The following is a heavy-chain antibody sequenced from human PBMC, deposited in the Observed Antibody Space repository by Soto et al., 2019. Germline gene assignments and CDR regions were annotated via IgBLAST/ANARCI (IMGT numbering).Heavy chain of an antibody. CDR2: IYYSGST. D-gene: IGHD4-17*01. CDR1: GGSISSGCYY. V-gene: IGHV4-31*03. Sequence: SETLSLTSTVPGGSISSGCYYWSWIRQHPGKGLEWIGYIYYSGSTYYNPSLKSRVTISVDTSKNQFSLKLSSVTAADTAVYYCARAGYGPYYFDYWGQGTLVTVSS. CDR3: ARAGYGPYYFDY. J-gene: IGHJ4*02.